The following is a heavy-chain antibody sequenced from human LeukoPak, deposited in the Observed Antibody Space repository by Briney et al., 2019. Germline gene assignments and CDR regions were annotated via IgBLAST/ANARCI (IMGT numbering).Heavy chain of an antibody. CDR3: ARERGYCSSSTCYTSDAFDI. Sequence: WASVKVSCKASGYTFTGYYMHWVRQAPGHGLEWMGWINPNSGGTNYAQRFQGRVTMTRDTSISTAYMELSRLRSDDTAVYYCARERGYCSSSTCYTSDAFDIWGQGTMVTVSS. CDR2: INPNSGGT. J-gene: IGHJ3*02. CDR1: GYTFTGYY. V-gene: IGHV1-2*02. D-gene: IGHD2-2*02.